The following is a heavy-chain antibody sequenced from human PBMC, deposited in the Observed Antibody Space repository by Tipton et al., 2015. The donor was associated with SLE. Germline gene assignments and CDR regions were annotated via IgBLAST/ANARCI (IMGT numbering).Heavy chain of an antibody. CDR1: GFSFSSYA. V-gene: IGHV3-30-3*01. J-gene: IGHJ3*02. D-gene: IGHD2-8*01. CDR3: ARAHCSNGVCYTFLDAFDI. CDR2: ISYHGTNE. Sequence: QVQLVQSGGGVVQPGRSLRLSCVASGFSFSSYAMHWVRQAPGKGLEWVAVISYHGTNEYYADSVKGRFTISRDNSKNTLSLQMNSLRAEDTAVYYWARAHCSNGVCYTFLDAFDIWGQGTMVTVSS.